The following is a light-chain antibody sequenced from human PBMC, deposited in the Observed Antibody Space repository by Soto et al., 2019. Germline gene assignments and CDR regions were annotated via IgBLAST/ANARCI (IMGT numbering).Light chain of an antibody. CDR1: SSDVGGYNY. V-gene: IGLV2-14*01. Sequence: QSALTQPASVSGSPGQSITISCTGTSSDVGGYNYVSWYQQHPGKAPKLMIYEVSNRPSGVSNRFSGSKSGNTASLTISGLQAEDEADYYCSSFAISTLVVFGGGTQLTVL. J-gene: IGLJ2*01. CDR2: EVS. CDR3: SSFAISTLVV.